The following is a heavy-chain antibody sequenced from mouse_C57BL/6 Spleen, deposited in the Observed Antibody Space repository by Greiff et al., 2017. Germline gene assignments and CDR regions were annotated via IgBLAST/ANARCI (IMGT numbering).Heavy chain of an antibody. V-gene: IGHV1-4*01. D-gene: IGHD1-1*01. CDR2: INPSSGYT. J-gene: IGHJ2*01. CDR1: GYTFTSYT. Sequence: QVQLQQSGAELARPGASVKMSCKASGYTFTSYTMHWVKQRPGQGLEWIGYINPSSGYTKYNQKFKDKATLTADKSSSTAYMQLRSLTSEDSAVYYCARSSTTVVALYYFDYWGQGTTLTVAS. CDR3: ARSSTTVVALYYFDY.